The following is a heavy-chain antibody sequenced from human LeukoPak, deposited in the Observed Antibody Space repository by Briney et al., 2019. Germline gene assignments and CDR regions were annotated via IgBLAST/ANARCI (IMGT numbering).Heavy chain of an antibody. Sequence: GGSLRLSCAPSGFIFSSFAMGWVRQAPGKGLEWVSGLSGLGYRTHYADSVKGRFTISRDNSQNMLFLQMDSLRVEDTAVYYCAKGSGFWSGYDAFDIWGQGTMVTVSS. V-gene: IGHV3-23*01. CDR1: GFIFSSFA. CDR2: LSGLGYRT. J-gene: IGHJ3*02. CDR3: AKGSGFWSGYDAFDI. D-gene: IGHD3-3*01.